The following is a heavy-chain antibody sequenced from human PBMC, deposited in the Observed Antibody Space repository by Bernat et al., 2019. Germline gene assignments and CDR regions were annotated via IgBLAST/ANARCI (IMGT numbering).Heavy chain of an antibody. CDR1: GFTFSAYS. CDR2: ISNTGSAI. CDR3: ARLYFRGDTYAAIDN. J-gene: IGHJ4*02. V-gene: IGHV3-48*02. D-gene: IGHD5-18*01. Sequence: EVQLVESGGGLVQPGGSLRLSCAASGFTFSAYSMNWVRQAPGKGLEWVSYISNTGSAIYYADSVKGRFTISRDNAKNSLFLQMNSLRDEDTAIYYCARLYFRGDTYAAIDNRGQGTLVTVSS.